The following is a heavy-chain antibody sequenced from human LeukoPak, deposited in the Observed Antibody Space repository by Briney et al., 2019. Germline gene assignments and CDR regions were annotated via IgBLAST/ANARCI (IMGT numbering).Heavy chain of an antibody. J-gene: IGHJ6*03. CDR1: GYTFTSYD. V-gene: IGHV1-8*03. CDR2: MNPNSGNT. Sequence: ASVKVSCKASGYTFTSYDINWVRQATGQGLEWMGWMNPNSGNTGYAQKFQGRVTITRNTSISTAYMELSSLRAEDTALYYCAKDRCSNGIGCFYYYMDVWGKGTTVTISS. D-gene: IGHD2-8*01. CDR3: AKDRCSNGIGCFYYYMDV.